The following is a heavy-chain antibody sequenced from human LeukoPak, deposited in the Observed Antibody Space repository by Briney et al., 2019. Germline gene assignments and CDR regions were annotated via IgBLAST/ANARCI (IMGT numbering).Heavy chain of an antibody. CDR3: ARLSQYALDV. D-gene: IGHD2-8*01. CDR1: GFSFSGYW. V-gene: IGHV3-7*04. J-gene: IGHJ6*02. CDR2: IKADGSQT. Sequence: GGSLRLSCAASGFSFSGYWMSWVRQAPGKGLEWVAHIKADGSQTYHVDSVKGRFTISKDNAKNSLDLQMNTLRAKDTAVYYCARLSQYALDVWGQGTTVTVSS.